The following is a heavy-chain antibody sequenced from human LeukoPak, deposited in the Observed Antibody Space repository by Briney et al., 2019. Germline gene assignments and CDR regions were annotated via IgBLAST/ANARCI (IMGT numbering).Heavy chain of an antibody. Sequence: GGSLRLSCAASGFTFSYHWMTWVRQAPGKGLEWVANIKNGGAVKNYVDSVKGRFTISRDNAKNSLYLQMNSLRAEDTAVYYCAKDSYSKGDFWGPGVLVTVSS. D-gene: IGHD6-13*01. J-gene: IGHJ4*02. CDR2: IKNGGAVK. CDR1: GFTFSYHW. CDR3: AKDSYSKGDF. V-gene: IGHV3-7*01.